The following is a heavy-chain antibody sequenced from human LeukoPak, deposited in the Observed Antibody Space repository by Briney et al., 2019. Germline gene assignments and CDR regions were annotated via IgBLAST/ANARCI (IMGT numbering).Heavy chain of an antibody. Sequence: PGGSLRLSCAASGFTFSSYAMSWVRQAPGKGLEWVAVISYDGSNKYYADSVKGRFTISRDNSKNTLYLQMNSLRAEDTAVYYCARGPSIAVAGTPAYWGQGTLVTVSS. J-gene: IGHJ4*02. CDR1: GFTFSSYA. CDR2: ISYDGSNK. CDR3: ARGPSIAVAGTPAY. V-gene: IGHV3-30-3*01. D-gene: IGHD6-19*01.